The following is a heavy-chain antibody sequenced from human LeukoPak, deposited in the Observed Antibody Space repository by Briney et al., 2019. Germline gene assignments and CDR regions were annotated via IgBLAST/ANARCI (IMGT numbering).Heavy chain of an antibody. CDR2: IYYSGST. D-gene: IGHD3-3*01. Sequence: TSETLSLTCTVSGGSISSYYWSWIRQPPGKGLEWIGYIYYSGSTNYNPSLKSRVTMSVDTSKNQFSLKLSSVTAADTAVYYCARARYYDFWSGPVDYWGQGTLVTVSS. CDR1: GGSISSYY. CDR3: ARARYYDFWSGPVDY. V-gene: IGHV4-59*12. J-gene: IGHJ4*02.